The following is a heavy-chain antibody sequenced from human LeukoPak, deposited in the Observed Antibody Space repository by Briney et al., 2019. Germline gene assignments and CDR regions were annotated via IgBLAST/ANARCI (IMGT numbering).Heavy chain of an antibody. Sequence: GGSLRLSCAASGSTFSSYAMHWVRQAPGKGLEWVAVISYDGSNKYYADSVKGRFTISRDNSKNTLYLQMNSLRAEDTAVYYCARDDIHYGSYYYYYGMDVWGKGTTVTVSS. J-gene: IGHJ6*04. V-gene: IGHV3-30*04. D-gene: IGHD3-10*01. CDR1: GSTFSSYA. CDR3: ARDDIHYGSYYYYYGMDV. CDR2: ISYDGSNK.